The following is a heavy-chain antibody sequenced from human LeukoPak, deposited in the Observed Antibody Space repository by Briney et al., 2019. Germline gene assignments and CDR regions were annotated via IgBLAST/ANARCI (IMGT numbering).Heavy chain of an antibody. J-gene: IGHJ6*03. CDR1: GGTFSSYA. D-gene: IGHD3-3*01. CDR2: IIPSFGTA. V-gene: IGHV1-69*05. CDR3: ARHMYYDFWSGSYRDYYYMDV. Sequence: SVKVSCKASGGTFSSYAISWVRQAPGQGLEWMGGIIPSFGTANYAQKFQGRVTITTDESTSTAYMELSSLRSEETAVYYCARHMYYDFWSGSYRDYYYMDVWGKGTTVTVSS.